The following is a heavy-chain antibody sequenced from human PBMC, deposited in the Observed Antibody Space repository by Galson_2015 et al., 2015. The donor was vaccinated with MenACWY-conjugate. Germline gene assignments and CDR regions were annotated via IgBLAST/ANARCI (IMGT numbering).Heavy chain of an antibody. J-gene: IGHJ4*02. V-gene: IGHV3-11*06. CDR1: GFTFSDYY. CDR2: ISSRSSES. D-gene: IGHD1-20*01. Sequence: SLRLSCAASGFTFSDYYMSWIRQAPGKGLECISYISSRSSESSYADSVKGRFTISRDNAKNTLYLQMNSLRAEDTAVYYCARDWVTGNDYWGQGTLVTVSS. CDR3: ARDWVTGNDY.